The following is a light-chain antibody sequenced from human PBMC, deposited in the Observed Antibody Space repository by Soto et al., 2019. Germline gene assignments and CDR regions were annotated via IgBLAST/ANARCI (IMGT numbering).Light chain of an antibody. CDR1: QSFISCY. V-gene: IGKV3-20*01. CDR2: GAS. CDR3: QQYGSSPWT. Sequence: EIVLTQSPGTLSLSPGERATLSCRASQSFISCYSAWHHQNPGQAPRLLIYGASSRATGITDRVSGSGSGSDFTLTISRLEPEDFAVYYCQQYGSSPWTFGQGTKVDI. J-gene: IGKJ1*01.